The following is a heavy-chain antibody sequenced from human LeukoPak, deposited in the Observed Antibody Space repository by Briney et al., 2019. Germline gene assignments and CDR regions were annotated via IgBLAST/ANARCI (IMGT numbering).Heavy chain of an antibody. V-gene: IGHV3-48*03. D-gene: IGHD4-23*01. J-gene: IGHJ4*02. CDR1: GFTFSSYE. CDR3: ARDFGRWYFDY. Sequence: GGSLRLSCAASGFTFSSYEMNWVRQAPGKGLEWVSYISSSGSTIYYADSVKGRFTISRDNAKNSLYLQMNSLRAEDTAVYYCARDFGRWYFDYWGQGTLVTVSS. CDR2: ISSSGSTI.